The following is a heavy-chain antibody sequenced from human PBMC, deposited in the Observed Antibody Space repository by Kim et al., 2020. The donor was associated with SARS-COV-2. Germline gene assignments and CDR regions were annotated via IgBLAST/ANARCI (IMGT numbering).Heavy chain of an antibody. D-gene: IGHD2-21*02. CDR2: INSDGSST. J-gene: IGHJ4*02. CDR1: GFTFSSYW. V-gene: IGHV3-74*01. Sequence: GGSLRLSCAASGFTFSSYWMHWVRQAPGKGLVWVSRINSDGSSTSYADSVKGRFTISRDNAKNTLYLQMNSLRAEDTAVYYCAREVVTAIPWFDYCGQGTLGTVSS. CDR3: AREVVTAIPWFDY.